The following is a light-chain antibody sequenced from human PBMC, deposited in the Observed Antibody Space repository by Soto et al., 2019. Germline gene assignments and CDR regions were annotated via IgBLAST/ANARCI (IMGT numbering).Light chain of an antibody. CDR3: QQYGDRPRT. J-gene: IGKJ1*01. V-gene: IGKV3-15*01. Sequence: EVVLTQSPATLSVSPGDRATLSCRASQDIGSAVAWYHQRSGQAPRLLIFDASIRVPTTPARFSGSVSGTEFTLTISSLESEDFAVYFCQQYGDRPRTLGQGTKLDIK. CDR2: DAS. CDR1: QDIGSA.